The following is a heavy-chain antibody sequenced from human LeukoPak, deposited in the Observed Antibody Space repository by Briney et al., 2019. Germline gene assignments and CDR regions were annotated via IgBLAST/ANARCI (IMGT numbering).Heavy chain of an antibody. CDR3: ARDLGILGGAPLDV. CDR2: ISAYNGNT. CDR1: GYTFTSYG. D-gene: IGHD3-16*01. V-gene: IGHV1-18*01. J-gene: IGHJ6*02. Sequence: RASVKVSCKTSGYTFTSYGISWVRQAPGQGLEWMGWISAYNGNTNYAQKLQGRVTMTTDTSTSTAYMELRSLRSDDTAVYYCARDLGILGGAPLDVWGQGTTVTVSS.